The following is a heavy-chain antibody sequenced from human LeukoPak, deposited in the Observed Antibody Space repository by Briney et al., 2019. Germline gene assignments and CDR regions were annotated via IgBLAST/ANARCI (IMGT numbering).Heavy chain of an antibody. CDR2: ISSSSSYI. D-gene: IGHD6-19*01. Sequence: GGSLRLSCAASGFTFSSYSMKWVRQAPGKGLEWVSSISSSSSYIYYADSVKGRFTISRDNAKDSLYLQMNSLRAEGTAVYYCARAYAGYTSGCSLYWGQGTLVTVSS. CDR3: ARAYAGYTSGCSLY. V-gene: IGHV3-21*01. CDR1: GFTFSSYS. J-gene: IGHJ4*02.